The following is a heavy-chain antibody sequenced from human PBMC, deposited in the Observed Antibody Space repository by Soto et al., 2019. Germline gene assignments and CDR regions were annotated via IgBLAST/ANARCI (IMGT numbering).Heavy chain of an antibody. CDR2: INHSGST. V-gene: IGHV4-34*01. Sequence: PSETLSLTCAVYGGSFSGYYWSWIRQPPGKGLEWIGEINHSGSTNYNPSLKSRVTISVDTSKNQFSLKLSSVTAADTAVYYCAGGGSGYYYENYFDYWGQGTLVTVSS. CDR3: AGGGSGYYYENYFDY. J-gene: IGHJ4*02. D-gene: IGHD3-22*01. CDR1: GGSFSGYY.